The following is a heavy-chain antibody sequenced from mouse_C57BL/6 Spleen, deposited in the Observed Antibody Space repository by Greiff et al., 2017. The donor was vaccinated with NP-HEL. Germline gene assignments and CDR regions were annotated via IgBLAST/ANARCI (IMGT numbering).Heavy chain of an antibody. J-gene: IGHJ1*03. Sequence: ESGPGLVKPSQSLSLTCSVTGYSITSGYYWNWIRQFPGNKLEWMGYISYDGSNNYNPSLKNRISITRDTSKNQFFLKLNSVTTEDTATYYCASSLYYGSSYGYFDVWGTGTTVTVSS. D-gene: IGHD1-1*01. V-gene: IGHV3-6*01. CDR1: GYSITSGYY. CDR2: ISYDGSN. CDR3: ASSLYYGSSYGYFDV.